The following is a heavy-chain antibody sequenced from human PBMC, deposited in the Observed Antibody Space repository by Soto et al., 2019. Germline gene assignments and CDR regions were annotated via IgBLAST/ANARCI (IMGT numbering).Heavy chain of an antibody. J-gene: IGHJ6*02. CDR2: ISYDGSNK. V-gene: IGHV3-30*18. D-gene: IGHD1-26*01. CDR3: AKDRGTTYYYYGMDV. CDR1: GFTFSSYG. Sequence: QVQLVESGGGVVQRGRSLRLSCAASGFTFSSYGMHWVRQAPGKGLEWVAVISYDGSNKYYADSVKGRFTISRDNSKNTLYLQMNSLRAEDTAVYYCAKDRGTTYYYYGMDVWGQGTTVTVSS.